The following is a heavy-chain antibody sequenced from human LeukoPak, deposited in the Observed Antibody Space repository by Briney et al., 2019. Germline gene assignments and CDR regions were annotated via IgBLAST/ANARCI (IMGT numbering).Heavy chain of an antibody. D-gene: IGHD3-3*01. CDR3: ARVGLGDFWSAF. V-gene: IGHV3-66*02. CDR1: GFPHSSNY. Sequence: PGESLRLSCAASGFPHSSNYMSWVRQAPGKGLELVSVIYSGCSTYYADSVKGRFTISRDNSKSTLYLQMNSLRAEDTAVYYCARVGLGDFWSAFWGQGTLVTVSS. CDR2: IYSGCST. J-gene: IGHJ4*02.